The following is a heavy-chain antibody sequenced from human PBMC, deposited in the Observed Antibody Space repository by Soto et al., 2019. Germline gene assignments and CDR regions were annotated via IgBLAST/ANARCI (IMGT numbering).Heavy chain of an antibody. D-gene: IGHD2-2*01. CDR1: GGSISSSSYY. V-gene: IGHV4-39*01. J-gene: IGHJ4*02. Sequence: QLQLQESGPGLVKPSETLSLTCTVSGGSISSSSYYWGWIRQPPGKGLEWIGSIYYSGSTYYNPCLKSPVTISVDTAKNQFSLKLSSVTAADTAVYYCARQQDIVVVPAALSFDYWGQGTLVTVSS. CDR3: ARQQDIVVVPAALSFDY. CDR2: IYYSGST.